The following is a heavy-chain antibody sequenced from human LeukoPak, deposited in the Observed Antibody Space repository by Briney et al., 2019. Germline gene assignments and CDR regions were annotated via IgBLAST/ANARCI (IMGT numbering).Heavy chain of an antibody. CDR1: GGSISSSSYY. D-gene: IGHD6-6*01. Sequence: KPSETLSLTCTVSGGSISSSSYYWGWTRQPPGKGLEWIGSIYYSGSTNYNPSLKSRVTISVDTSKNQFSLKLTSVTAADTAVYYCTTQPYTLAARIFDYWGQGTLVTVSS. V-gene: IGHV4-39*07. CDR3: TTQPYTLAARIFDY. J-gene: IGHJ4*02. CDR2: IYYSGST.